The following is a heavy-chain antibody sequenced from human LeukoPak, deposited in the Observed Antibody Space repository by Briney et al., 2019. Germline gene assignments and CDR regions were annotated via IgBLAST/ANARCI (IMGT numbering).Heavy chain of an antibody. V-gene: IGHV3-23*01. Sequence: PGGSLTLSCAASGFTFSIYAMSWARHAPGRGLEWVSAISVSGGSTYCAQYVKGRFTISIDNSKNTLYLTMNSLRAEDTAVYYCAKDQETYYYDSIGSGDSFDIWGQGTMVTVSS. D-gene: IGHD3-22*01. J-gene: IGHJ3*02. CDR3: AKDQETYYYDSIGSGDSFDI. CDR2: ISVSGGST. CDR1: GFTFSIYA.